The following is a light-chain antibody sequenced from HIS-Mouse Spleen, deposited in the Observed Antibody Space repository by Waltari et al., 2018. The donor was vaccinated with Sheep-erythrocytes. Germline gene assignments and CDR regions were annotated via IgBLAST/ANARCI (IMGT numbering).Light chain of an antibody. J-gene: IGLJ2*01. CDR3: CSYAGSSTLV. Sequence: QSALSQPASVSGSPGQSITISSPGTSSAVGSYNLVSWYQQHPGKAPKLMIYEGSKRPSGVSNRFSGSKSGNTASLTISGLQAEDEADYYCCSYAGSSTLVFGGGTKLTVL. CDR1: SSAVGSYNL. CDR2: EGS. V-gene: IGLV2-23*01.